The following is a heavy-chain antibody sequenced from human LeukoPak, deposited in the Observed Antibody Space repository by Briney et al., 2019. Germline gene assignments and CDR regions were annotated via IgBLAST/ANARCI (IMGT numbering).Heavy chain of an antibody. CDR2: IHPRRGDT. CDR3: ARDGDYGTGSYYRGCIDS. Sequence: ASLKVSCKPSGYSFTAFYIHWVRQAPGQGLEWMGWIHPRRGDTNYAQKFQGRVIMTRDTSISTAYLDLSSLRSDDTAVYYCARDGDYGTGSYYRGCIDSWGQGTPVTVSP. D-gene: IGHD3-10*01. V-gene: IGHV1-2*02. CDR1: GYSFTAFY. J-gene: IGHJ4*02.